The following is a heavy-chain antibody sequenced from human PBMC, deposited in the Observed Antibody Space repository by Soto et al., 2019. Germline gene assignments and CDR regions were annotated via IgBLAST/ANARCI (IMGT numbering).Heavy chain of an antibody. D-gene: IGHD3-22*01. CDR3: AKSWDDSSGYLDY. CDR1: GFTFDDYA. CDR2: ISWNSGSI. J-gene: IGHJ4*01. V-gene: IGHV3-9*01. Sequence: GGSLRLSCAASGFTFDDYAMHWVRQAPGKGLEWVSGISWNSGSIGYADSVKGRFTISRDNAKNSLYLQMNSLRAEDTALYYCAKSWDDSSGYLDYWGHGTLVTVSS.